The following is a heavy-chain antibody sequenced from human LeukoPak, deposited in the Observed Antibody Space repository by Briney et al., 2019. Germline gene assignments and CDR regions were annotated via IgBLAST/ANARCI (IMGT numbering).Heavy chain of an antibody. CDR3: ARGKPYYYYYYMDV. J-gene: IGHJ6*03. CDR2: IYYSGST. Sequence: KPSETLSLTCTVSGGSISSYYWSWIRQPPGKGLEWIGYIYYSGSTNYNPSLKSRVTISVDTSKNQFSLKLSSVTAADTAVYYCARGKPYYYYYYMDVWGKGTTVTVSS. V-gene: IGHV4-59*01. CDR1: GGSISSYY.